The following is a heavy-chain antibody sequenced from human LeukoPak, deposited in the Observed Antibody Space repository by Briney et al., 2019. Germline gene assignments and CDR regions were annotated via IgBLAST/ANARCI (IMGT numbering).Heavy chain of an antibody. V-gene: IGHV1-69*13. Sequence: GASVKVSCKAPGGTFSSYAISWVRQAPGQGLELMGGIIPIFGTANYAQKFQGRVTITADESTSTAYMELSSLRSEDTAVYYCARVKMVRGVIITFDYWGQGTLVTVSS. CDR1: GGTFSSYA. J-gene: IGHJ4*02. CDR2: IIPIFGTA. CDR3: ARVKMVRGVIITFDY. D-gene: IGHD3-10*01.